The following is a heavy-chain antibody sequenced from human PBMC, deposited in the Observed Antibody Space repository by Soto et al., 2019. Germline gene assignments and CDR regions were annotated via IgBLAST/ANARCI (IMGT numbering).Heavy chain of an antibody. J-gene: IGHJ6*02. CDR1: GYTFTSYD. CDR3: AIPGWCCTNGVCYYYYYYGMDV. D-gene: IGHD2-8*01. V-gene: IGHV1-8*01. Sequence: ASVKVSCKASGYTFTSYDINWVRQATGQGLEWMGWMNPNRGNTGYAQKFQGRVTMTRNTSISTAYMELSSLRSEDTAVYYCAIPGWCCTNGVCYYYYYYGMDVWGQGTTVTVSS. CDR2: MNPNRGNT.